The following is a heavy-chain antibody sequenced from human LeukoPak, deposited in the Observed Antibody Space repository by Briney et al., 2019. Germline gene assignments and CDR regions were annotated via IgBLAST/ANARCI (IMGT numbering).Heavy chain of an antibody. J-gene: IGHJ4*02. CDR2: INHSGST. CDR1: GGSFSGYY. D-gene: IGHD3-3*01. CDR3: ARELTRFWSGYYNYFDY. Sequence: SETLSLTCAVYGGSFSGYYWSWIRQPPGKGLEWIGEINHSGSTNYNPSPKSRVTISVDTSKNQFSLKLSSVTAADTAVYYCARELTRFWSGYYNYFDYWGQGTLVTVSS. V-gene: IGHV4-34*01.